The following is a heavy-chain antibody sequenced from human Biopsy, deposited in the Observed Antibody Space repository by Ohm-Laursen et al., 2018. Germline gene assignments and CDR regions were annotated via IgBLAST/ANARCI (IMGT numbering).Heavy chain of an antibody. CDR2: ISYSRDT. CDR1: GGSISGSS. Sequence: SDTLSLTCTVSGGSISGSSWSWIRQAPGKGLKWIGYISYSRDTNYNPSLKSRITISEDTSKNQFSLRLSSVTAADTAVYYCARAAFGPFDSWGQGALVTVSS. V-gene: IGHV4-59*12. D-gene: IGHD3-16*01. CDR3: ARAAFGPFDS. J-gene: IGHJ4*02.